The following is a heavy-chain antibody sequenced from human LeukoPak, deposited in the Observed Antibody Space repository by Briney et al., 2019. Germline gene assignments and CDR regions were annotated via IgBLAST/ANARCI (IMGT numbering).Heavy chain of an antibody. V-gene: IGHV3-66*04. Sequence: GGSLRLSCAASEFTVSNNYMSWVRQAPGKGLEWVSVLYSGGRAYYTDSVNGRFTISRDNSKNTLYLQMNSLRAEDTAIYYCAGHTALDYWGQGTLVTVSS. CDR3: AGHTALDY. CDR2: LYSGGRA. J-gene: IGHJ4*02. D-gene: IGHD4-17*01. CDR1: EFTVSNNY.